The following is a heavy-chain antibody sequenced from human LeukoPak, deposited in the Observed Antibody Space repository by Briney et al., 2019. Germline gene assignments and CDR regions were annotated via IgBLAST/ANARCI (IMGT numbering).Heavy chain of an antibody. CDR2: ISDSGGST. CDR3: AKDTGYSSGWYDY. V-gene: IGHV3-23*01. CDR1: GFTFSSYA. D-gene: IGHD6-19*01. J-gene: IGHJ4*02. Sequence: GVSLRLSCAASGFTFSSYAMSWVRQAPGKGLEWVSAISDSGGSTYYADSVKGRFTISRDNSKNTLYLQMNSLRAEDTAVYYCAKDTGYSSGWYDYWGQGTLVTVSS.